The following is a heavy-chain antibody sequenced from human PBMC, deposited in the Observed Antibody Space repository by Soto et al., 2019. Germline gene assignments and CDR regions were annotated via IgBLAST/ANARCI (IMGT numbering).Heavy chain of an antibody. CDR3: AREIVTAGGNNYFDP. CDR2: VYHTGDT. CDR1: GGTVASSHW. J-gene: IGHJ5*02. D-gene: IGHD2-21*02. Sequence: KASETLSLTCGVSGGTVASSHWGIWVRQSPGRGLEWIGNVYHTGDTNFNPSLQSRVTFSVDKSNNQFSLRLNSVTAADTAVYFCAREIVTAGGNNYFDPWGPGTLVTVSS. V-gene: IGHV4-4*02.